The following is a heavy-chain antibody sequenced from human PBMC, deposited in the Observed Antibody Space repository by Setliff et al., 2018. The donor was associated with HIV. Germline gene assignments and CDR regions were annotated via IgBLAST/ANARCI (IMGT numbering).Heavy chain of an antibody. CDR1: GGSISISD. J-gene: IGHJ4*02. V-gene: IGHV4-4*09. CDR3: ARGLSFYDPGGFDY. D-gene: IGHD3-22*01. Sequence: PSETLSLTCTVPGGSISISDWSWIRQPPGKGLEWIGCIYTSGNTNYDPSLKSRVTISVDTSKNQFSLKVNSVTAADTAVYYCARGLSFYDPGGFDYWGQGTLVTVSS. CDR2: IYTSGNT.